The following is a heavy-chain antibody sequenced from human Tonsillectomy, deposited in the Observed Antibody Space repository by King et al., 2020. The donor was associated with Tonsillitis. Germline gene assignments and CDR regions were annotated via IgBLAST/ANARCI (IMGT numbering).Heavy chain of an antibody. J-gene: IGHJ4*02. CDR1: GFTFSSYT. D-gene: IGHD3-22*01. CDR2: ISSSTNYI. CDR3: ARDYYDSSGSHSLDC. Sequence: EVQLVESGGGLVKPGRSLRLSCAASGFTFSSYTMNWVRQAPGKGLEWVSSISSSTNYIYYADSVKGRFTDSRDNGKNKLYLQMNSLRAEDTAVYYCARDYYDSSGSHSLDCWGLGTLVTVSS. V-gene: IGHV3-21*01.